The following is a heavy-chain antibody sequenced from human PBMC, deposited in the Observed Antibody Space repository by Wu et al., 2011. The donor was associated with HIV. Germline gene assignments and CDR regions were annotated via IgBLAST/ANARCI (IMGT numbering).Heavy chain of an antibody. V-gene: IGHV1-2*02. CDR2: INPDTGGS. D-gene: IGHD2-15*01. J-gene: IGHJ4*02. Sequence: VQSGAEVKKPGASVKVSCKASGYTFTGYYIFWVRQAPGRGLEWMGWINPDTGGSNSAQKFLGRVTLTRDTSITTAYMEMTRLTYDDTAIYYCARDGRASRWWAVPFDSWGQGTLVTVAS. CDR1: GYTFTGYY. CDR3: ARDGRASRWWAVPFDS.